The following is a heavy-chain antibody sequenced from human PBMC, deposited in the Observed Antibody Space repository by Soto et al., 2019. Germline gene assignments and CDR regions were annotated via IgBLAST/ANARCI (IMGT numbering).Heavy chain of an antibody. CDR1: GFTFSSYG. J-gene: IGHJ4*02. CDR2: ISYDGSNK. D-gene: IGHD6-13*01. Sequence: HPGGSLRLSCAASGFTFSSYGMHWVRQAPGKGLEWVAVISYDGSNKYYADSVKGRFTISRDNSKNTLYLQMNSLRAEDTAVYYCAKDLWDYIAAAGTMPFDYWGQGTLVTVSS. V-gene: IGHV3-30*18. CDR3: AKDLWDYIAAAGTMPFDY.